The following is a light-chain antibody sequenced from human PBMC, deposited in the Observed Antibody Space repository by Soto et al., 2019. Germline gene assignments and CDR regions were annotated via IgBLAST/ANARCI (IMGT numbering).Light chain of an antibody. Sequence: QSVLTQPPSASGSPGQSVTISCSGTSSETGDYNYVSWYQQHPGKAPKLMIYEVSKRPSGVPDRFSGSKSGNTASLTVSGLQAEDEADYYCSSYAGSDNYVFGTGTKVTVL. CDR1: SSETGDYNY. CDR2: EVS. J-gene: IGLJ1*01. CDR3: SSYAGSDNYV. V-gene: IGLV2-8*01.